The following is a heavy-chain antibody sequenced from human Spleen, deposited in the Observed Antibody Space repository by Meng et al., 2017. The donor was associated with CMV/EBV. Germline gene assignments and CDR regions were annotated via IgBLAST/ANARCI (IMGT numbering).Heavy chain of an antibody. Sequence: QWPLHSSGAATLTPSPPLYPSCAVECGSFPRYYVHLIVQPPGQGLEWIGEITHSGRTNYNPSLKSRVTISVDTSKNQFSLKLSSVTAADTAVYYCARGGYYDSSGYSDYWGQGTLVTVSS. CDR1: CGSFPRYY. V-gene: IGHV4-34*01. J-gene: IGHJ4*02. CDR2: ITHSGRT. CDR3: ARGGYYDSSGYSDY. D-gene: IGHD3-22*01.